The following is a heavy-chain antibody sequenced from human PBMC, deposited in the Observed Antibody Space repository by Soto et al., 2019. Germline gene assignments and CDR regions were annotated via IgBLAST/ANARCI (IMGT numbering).Heavy chain of an antibody. Sequence: QEQLVQSGAEVKEPGASVKVSCKASGYTFINYYIHWVRQAPGQGLEWMAIINPMGGSTNYAQEFQGRVTLTSDTSTSTGYMELSSLRFEGTALFYCARDLAAGDLWGLWTLVTVSS. J-gene: IGHJ5*02. CDR3: ARDLAAGDL. D-gene: IGHD6-13*01. V-gene: IGHV1-46*01. CDR1: GYTFINYY. CDR2: INPMGGST.